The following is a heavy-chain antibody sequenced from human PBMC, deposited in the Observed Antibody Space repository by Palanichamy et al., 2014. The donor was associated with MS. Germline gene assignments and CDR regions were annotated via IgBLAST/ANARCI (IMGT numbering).Heavy chain of an antibody. CDR3: ARDVWVFWSGSEH. Sequence: QVQLVQSGFEVKKPGASVKLSCKTSNYNFATYAVSWVRQAPGQGLEWLGWISTYNGNTRYAQTFQGRITMTTDTSTSTVYMELRSLRSDDSALYYCARDVWVFWSGSEHWGQGTLVTVSS. CDR1: NYNFATYA. CDR2: ISTYNGNT. D-gene: IGHD3-3*01. J-gene: IGHJ1*01. V-gene: IGHV1-18*01.